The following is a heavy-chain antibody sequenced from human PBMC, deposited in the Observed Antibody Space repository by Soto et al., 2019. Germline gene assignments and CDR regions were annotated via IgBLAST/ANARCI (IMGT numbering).Heavy chain of an antibody. V-gene: IGHV5-51*01. Sequence: PGESLKISCKGSGYSFTSYWIGCVRQMPGKGLEWMGIIYPGDSDTRYSPSFQGQVTISADKSISTAYLQWSSLKASDTAMYYCARRPSSSSWRGYYYGMDVWGQGTTVTVSS. D-gene: IGHD6-13*01. CDR1: GYSFTSYW. CDR2: IYPGDSDT. CDR3: ARRPSSSSWRGYYYGMDV. J-gene: IGHJ6*02.